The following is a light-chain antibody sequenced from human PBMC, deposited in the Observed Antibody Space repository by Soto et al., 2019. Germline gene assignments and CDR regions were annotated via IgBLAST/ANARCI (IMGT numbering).Light chain of an antibody. CDR2: AAS. CDR3: QQSYRTPRT. Sequence: DIQMTQSPSSLSSSVGDRFTITCRASQSISTYLNWYQQKPGKAPKLLMHAASSLDRGVPSRFSGSGSGTDFTLTISSLQPEDFVTYYCQQSYRTPRTFGQGTKVDIK. J-gene: IGKJ1*01. V-gene: IGKV1-39*01. CDR1: QSISTY.